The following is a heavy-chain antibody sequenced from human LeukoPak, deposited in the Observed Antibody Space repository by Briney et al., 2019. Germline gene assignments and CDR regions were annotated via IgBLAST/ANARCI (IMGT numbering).Heavy chain of an antibody. CDR3: ARERGGDAFDI. J-gene: IGHJ3*02. V-gene: IGHV3-53*01. Sequence: PGGSLRLSCAASGFTGSNNYVSWVRQAPGMGLEWVSAIHSSGATCYADSVKGRFTISRDTSKNTLYLQISSLRVEDTAVYYCARERGGDAFDIWGQGTMVTVSS. CDR2: IHSSGAT. D-gene: IGHD2-15*01. CDR1: GFTGSNNY.